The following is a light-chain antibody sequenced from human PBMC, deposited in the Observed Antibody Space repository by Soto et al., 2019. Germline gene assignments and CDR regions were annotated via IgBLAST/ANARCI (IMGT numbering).Light chain of an antibody. V-gene: IGLV2-14*01. J-gene: IGLJ1*01. CDR3: NSYTSKSTEV. Sequence: QSVLTQPASVSGSPGQSITISCTGTSSDVGGYNYVSWYQQHPGKAPKLIIYEVSNRPSGVSNRFSGSKSGNTASLTISGLHAEDEADYYCNSYTSKSTEVFGTRTKLTVL. CDR1: SSDVGGYNY. CDR2: EVS.